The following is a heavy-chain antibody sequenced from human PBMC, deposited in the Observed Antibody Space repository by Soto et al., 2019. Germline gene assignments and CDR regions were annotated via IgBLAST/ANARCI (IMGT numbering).Heavy chain of an antibody. V-gene: IGHV4-34*01. J-gene: IGHJ6*02. CDR1: CGSFIGYY. CDR2: INHSGST. D-gene: IGHD5-12*01. Sequence: SETLSLTCAFYCGSFIGYYWSWIRQPPGKGLEWIGEINHSGSTNYNPSLKSRVTISVDTSKNQFSLKLSSVTAADTAVYYCARARSGLRFAVYYYYYGMDVWGQGTTVTVSS. CDR3: ARARSGLRFAVYYYYYGMDV.